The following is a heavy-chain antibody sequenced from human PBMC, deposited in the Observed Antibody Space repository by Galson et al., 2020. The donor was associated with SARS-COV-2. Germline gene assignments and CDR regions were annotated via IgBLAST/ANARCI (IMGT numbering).Heavy chain of an antibody. D-gene: IGHD3-3*01. V-gene: IGHV4-61*02. CDR2: IYTSGST. J-gene: IGHJ6*02. CDR3: ARDGVWGYDFGGGYPSNLVGYYYYGMYG. CDR1: GGSISSGSYY. Sequence: SETLSLTCTVPGGSISSGSYYWSWIRQPAGKGLEWIGRIYTSGSTNYNPSLKSRVTISVDTSKNQSSLKLSSVTAADTAVYYCARDGVWGYDFGGGYPSNLVGYYYYGMYGWGQGTTVTVSS.